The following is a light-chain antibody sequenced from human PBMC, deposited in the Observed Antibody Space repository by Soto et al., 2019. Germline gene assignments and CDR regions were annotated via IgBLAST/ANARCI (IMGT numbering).Light chain of an antibody. J-gene: IGKJ1*01. Sequence: EIQMTQSPSSLSASVGDRVTITCRASQSISSYLNWYQQKPGKAPNLLIYAASTLQVGVPSRFSGSGSGTDFTLTISSLQPEDFDCQQSYSLPMFGQGTKVDI. CDR2: AAS. CDR1: QSISSY. CDR3: QQSYSLPM. V-gene: IGKV1-39*01.